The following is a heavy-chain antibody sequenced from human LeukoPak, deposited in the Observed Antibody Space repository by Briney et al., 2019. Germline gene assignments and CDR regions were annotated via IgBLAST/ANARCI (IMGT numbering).Heavy chain of an antibody. J-gene: IGHJ4*02. D-gene: IGHD2-15*01. Sequence: GGSLRLSCAASGFTFSSYAMSWVRQAPGKGLEWVLIISGSGGSTYYADSVKGRFNISRENSKNTLYLQMNSLRAEDTAVYYCAKRGGYCTGGSCYSYYFDYWGQGTLVAVSS. CDR3: AKRGGYCTGGSCYSYYFDY. CDR2: ISGSGGST. V-gene: IGHV3-23*01. CDR1: GFTFSSYA.